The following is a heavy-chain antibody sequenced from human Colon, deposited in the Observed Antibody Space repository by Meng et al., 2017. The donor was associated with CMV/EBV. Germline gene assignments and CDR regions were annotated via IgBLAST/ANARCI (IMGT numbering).Heavy chain of an antibody. CDR3: VHRSYSGQDDY. CDR2: IYWDDDT. CDR1: GFSFTTDKAG. D-gene: IGHD5-12*01. Sequence: QITLKESGPTLVKPTQTLTLTCTFSGFSFTTDKAGVGWIRHPPGKALERLALIYWDDDTRYSPSLKTRLTITRDTSKNQVILTMTNMDPADTATYYCVHRSYSGQDDYWGQGALVTVSS. V-gene: IGHV2-5*02. J-gene: IGHJ4*02.